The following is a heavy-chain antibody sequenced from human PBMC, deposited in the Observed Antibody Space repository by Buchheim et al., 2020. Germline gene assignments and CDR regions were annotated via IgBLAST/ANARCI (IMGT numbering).Heavy chain of an antibody. J-gene: IGHJ4*02. CDR2: IWYDGSNK. CDR3: ARDFYYDSSVHPRIY. D-gene: IGHD3-22*01. CDR1: GFTFSSYG. V-gene: IGHV3-33*01. Sequence: QVQLVESGGGVVQPGRSLRLSCAASGFTFSSYGMHWVRQAPGKGLEWVAVIWYDGSNKYYADSVKGRFTISRDNSKNPLYLQMNSLRAEDTAVYYCARDFYYDSSVHPRIYWGQGTL.